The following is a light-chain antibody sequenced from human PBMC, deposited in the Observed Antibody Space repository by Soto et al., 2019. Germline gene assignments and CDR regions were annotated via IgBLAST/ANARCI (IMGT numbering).Light chain of an antibody. CDR2: AAS. V-gene: IGKV1-9*01. J-gene: IGKJ4*01. Sequence: IQLTQTPSSLSASVGYRFTITCRASQGISSFLAWYQQKPGKAPKLLIYAASSLQSGVPSRFSGGGFGTDFTLTITSLQPEDFATYYCQQVESYPSTFGGGTKVDIK. CDR3: QQVESYPST. CDR1: QGISSF.